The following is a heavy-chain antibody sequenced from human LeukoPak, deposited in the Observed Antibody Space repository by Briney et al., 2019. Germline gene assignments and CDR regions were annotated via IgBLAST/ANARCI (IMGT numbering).Heavy chain of an antibody. D-gene: IGHD5-18*01. Sequence: GGSLRLSCAASGFTFSSYSMNWVRQAPGKGLEWVSSISSSSSYIYYADSVKGRFTISRDNAKNSLYLQMNSLRAEDTAVYYCAKLYSYGRVLDAFDIWGQGTMVTVSS. J-gene: IGHJ3*02. V-gene: IGHV3-21*04. CDR2: ISSSSSYI. CDR3: AKLYSYGRVLDAFDI. CDR1: GFTFSSYS.